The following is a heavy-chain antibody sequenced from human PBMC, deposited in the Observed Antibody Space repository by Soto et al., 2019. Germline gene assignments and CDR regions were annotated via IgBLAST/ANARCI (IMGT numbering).Heavy chain of an antibody. CDR2: ISSSSSYI. CDR3: ARDNDYGDRELDY. J-gene: IGHJ4*02. V-gene: IGHV3-21*01. Sequence: EVQLVESGGGLVKPGGSLRLSCAASGFTFSSYSMNWVRQAPGKGLEWVSSISSSSSYIYYADSVKGRFTISRDNAKNSLYLQMNGLRAEDTAGYYCARDNDYGDRELDYWGQGTLVTVSS. D-gene: IGHD4-17*01. CDR1: GFTFSSYS.